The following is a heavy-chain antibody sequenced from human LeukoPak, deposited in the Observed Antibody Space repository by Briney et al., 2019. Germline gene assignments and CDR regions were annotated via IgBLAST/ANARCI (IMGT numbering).Heavy chain of an antibody. V-gene: IGHV4-59*06. Sequence: SETLSLTCTVSGGSISSYYWSWIRQPAGKGLEWIGYIYHSGSTYYNPSLKSRVTISVDRSKNQFSLKLSSVTAADTAVYYCARDVVHCSSTSCYSYWYFDLWGLGTLVTVSS. CDR3: ARDVVHCSSTSCYSYWYFDL. J-gene: IGHJ2*01. D-gene: IGHD2-2*01. CDR2: IYHSGST. CDR1: GGSISSYY.